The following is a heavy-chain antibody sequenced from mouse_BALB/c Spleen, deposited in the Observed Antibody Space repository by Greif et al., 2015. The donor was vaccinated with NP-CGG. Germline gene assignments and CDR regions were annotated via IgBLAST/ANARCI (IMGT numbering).Heavy chain of an antibody. Sequence: VKLVESGAELVRPGASVKLSCKASGYTLTSYWINWVKQRPGQGLEWIGNIYPSDSYTNYNQKFKDKATLTVDKSSSTAYMQLSSPTSEDSAVYYCTRGQSLYAMDYWGQGTSVTVSS. J-gene: IGHJ4*01. CDR2: IYPSDSYT. V-gene: IGHV1-69*02. CDR3: TRGQSLYAMDY. CDR1: GYTLTSYW.